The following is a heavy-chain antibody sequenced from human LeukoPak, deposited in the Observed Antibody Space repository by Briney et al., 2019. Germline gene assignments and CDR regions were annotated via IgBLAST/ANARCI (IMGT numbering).Heavy chain of an antibody. Sequence: PGGSLRLSCAASGFTVSSNYMSWVRQARGKGLEWVSVIYSGGSTYYADSVKGRFTISRDNSKNTLYLQMNSLRAEDTAVYYCARCSDFWSGHYVQHWGQGTLVTVSS. CDR2: IYSGGST. CDR3: ARCSDFWSGHYVQH. CDR1: GFTVSSNY. V-gene: IGHV3-66*02. D-gene: IGHD3-3*01. J-gene: IGHJ1*01.